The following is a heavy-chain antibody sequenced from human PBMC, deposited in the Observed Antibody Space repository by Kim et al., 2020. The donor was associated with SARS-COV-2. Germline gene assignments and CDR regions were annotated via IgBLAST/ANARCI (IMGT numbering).Heavy chain of an antibody. CDR2: ISSDGSNT. D-gene: IGHD3-3*01. Sequence: VGSLRLSCAASGFTFSSYWMHWVRQAPGKGLVWVSRISSDGSNTRYADSVKGRFTISRDNAKNTLYMQMNSLRVEDTALYYCARVNDFWSGYYSFLDYWGQGTPVTVSS. CDR3: ARVNDFWSGYYSFLDY. CDR1: GFTFSSYW. J-gene: IGHJ4*02. V-gene: IGHV3-74*01.